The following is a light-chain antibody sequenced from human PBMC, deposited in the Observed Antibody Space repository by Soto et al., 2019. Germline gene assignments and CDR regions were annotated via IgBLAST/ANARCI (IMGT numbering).Light chain of an antibody. Sequence: ESVLTQYPGTLSLSPGERATLGVMSSQSLSSNYLAWYQQKPGQAPRLLIYGVSSRATGVPVSFSGSGSGTDFTLTISRLEPEDFAVYYCQQYVSAPITFGQGTRLEI. J-gene: IGKJ5*01. CDR2: GVS. CDR1: QSLSSNY. CDR3: QQYVSAPIT. V-gene: IGKV3-20*01.